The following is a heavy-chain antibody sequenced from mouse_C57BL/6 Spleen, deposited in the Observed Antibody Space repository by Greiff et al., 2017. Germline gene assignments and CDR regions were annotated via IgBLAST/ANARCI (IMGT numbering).Heavy chain of an antibody. J-gene: IGHJ3*01. Sequence: QVHVKQPGAELVRPGSSVKLSCKASGYTFTSYWMDWVKQRPGQGLEWIGNIYPSDSETHYNQKFKDKATLTVDKSSSTAYMQLSSLTSEDSAVYYCARSNYGNSWFAYWGQGTLVTVSA. CDR3: ARSNYGNSWFAY. CDR2: IYPSDSET. D-gene: IGHD2-1*01. V-gene: IGHV1-61*01. CDR1: GYTFTSYW.